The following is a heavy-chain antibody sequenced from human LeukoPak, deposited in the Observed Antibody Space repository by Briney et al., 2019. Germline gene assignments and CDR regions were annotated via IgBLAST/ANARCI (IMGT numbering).Heavy chain of an antibody. CDR1: GFTVSSNY. Sequence: GGSLRLSCAASGFTVSSNYMSWVRQAPGKGLEWVSVIYSGCSTYYADSVKGRFTISRDNSKNTLYLQMNSLRAEDTAVYYCAGTDYGDYSTGYYGMDVWGQGTTVTVSS. D-gene: IGHD4-17*01. V-gene: IGHV3-66*01. CDR3: AGTDYGDYSTGYYGMDV. CDR2: IYSGCST. J-gene: IGHJ6*02.